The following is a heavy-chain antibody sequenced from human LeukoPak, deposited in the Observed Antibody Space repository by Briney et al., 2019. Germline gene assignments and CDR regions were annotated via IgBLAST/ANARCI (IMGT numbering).Heavy chain of an antibody. CDR2: ISYDGSNK. CDR3: AKARGYSGSVLGY. CDR1: GFTFSSYG. V-gene: IGHV3-30*18. J-gene: IGHJ4*02. D-gene: IGHD5-12*01. Sequence: EGSLRLSCAASGFTFSSYGMHWVRQAPGKGLEWVAVISYDGSNKYYADSVKGRFTISRDNSKNTLYLQMNSLRAEDTAVYYCAKARGYSGSVLGYWGQGTLVTVSS.